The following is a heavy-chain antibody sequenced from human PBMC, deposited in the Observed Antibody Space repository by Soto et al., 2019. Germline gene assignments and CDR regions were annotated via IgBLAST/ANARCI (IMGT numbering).Heavy chain of an antibody. CDR1: GFTFSSYA. Sequence: GGSLRLSCAASGFTFSSYAMSWVRQAPGKGLEWDSAISGSGGSTYYADSVKGRFTISRDNSKNTLYLQMNSLRAEDTAVYYCAPVVPAAMFGYWGQGTLVTVSS. J-gene: IGHJ4*02. V-gene: IGHV3-23*01. CDR3: APVVPAAMFGY. D-gene: IGHD2-2*01. CDR2: ISGSGGST.